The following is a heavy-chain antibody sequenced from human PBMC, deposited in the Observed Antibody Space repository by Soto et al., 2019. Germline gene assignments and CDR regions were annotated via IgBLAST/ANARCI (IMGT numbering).Heavy chain of an antibody. CDR1: GFTFSSYW. D-gene: IGHD5-18*01. V-gene: IGHV3-7*01. Sequence: EVQLVESGGGLVQPGGSLRLSCAASGFTFSSYWMSWVRQAPGKGLEWVANIKQDGCEKYYVDSVKGRFTISRDNAKNSLYLQMNSLRAEDTAVYYCARAHDVDTAMDAFWGQGTMVTVSS. CDR2: IKQDGCEK. J-gene: IGHJ4*02. CDR3: ARAHDVDTAMDAF.